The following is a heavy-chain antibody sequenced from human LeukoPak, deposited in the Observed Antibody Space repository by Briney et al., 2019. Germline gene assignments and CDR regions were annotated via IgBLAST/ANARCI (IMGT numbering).Heavy chain of an antibody. D-gene: IGHD5-18*01. CDR3: ARGLLEWLRLETYYFDY. Sequence: TGGSLRLSCAASGFTFSSYWMTWVRQAPGKGLEWVANIKTDGSQKYYVDSVKGRFSISRDNAKNSLYLQMNSLRVDDTAIYYCARGLLEWLRLETYYFDYWGQGTLVTVSS. CDR1: GFTFSSYW. J-gene: IGHJ4*02. V-gene: IGHV3-7*01. CDR2: IKTDGSQK.